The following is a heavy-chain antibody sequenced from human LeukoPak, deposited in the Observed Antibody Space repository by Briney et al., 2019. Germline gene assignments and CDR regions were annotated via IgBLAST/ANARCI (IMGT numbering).Heavy chain of an antibody. D-gene: IGHD2-15*01. Sequence: GGSLRLSCAASGFTFSDYYMSWIRQAPGKGLEWVSYISSSGSTIYYADSVKGRFTISRDNAKNSLYLQMNSLRAEDTAVYYCARVRVIVVVVAAKVNYYYYMDVWGKGTTVTVSS. CDR1: GFTFSDYY. CDR3: ARVRVIVVVVAAKVNYYYYMDV. J-gene: IGHJ6*03. V-gene: IGHV3-11*01. CDR2: ISSSGSTI.